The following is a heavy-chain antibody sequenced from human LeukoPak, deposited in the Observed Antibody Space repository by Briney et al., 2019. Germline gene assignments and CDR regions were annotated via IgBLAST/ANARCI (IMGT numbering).Heavy chain of an antibody. Sequence: PGGSLRLSCAASDFTFSSYEMNWVRQAPGKGLEWISYISGSGSTIYYADSVKGRFTISRDNAKNSLYLQMNSLRAEDTAVYYCARDTSGWYKRFDYWGQGTLVTVSS. CDR2: ISGSGSTI. V-gene: IGHV3-48*03. CDR1: DFTFSSYE. D-gene: IGHD6-19*01. J-gene: IGHJ4*02. CDR3: ARDTSGWYKRFDY.